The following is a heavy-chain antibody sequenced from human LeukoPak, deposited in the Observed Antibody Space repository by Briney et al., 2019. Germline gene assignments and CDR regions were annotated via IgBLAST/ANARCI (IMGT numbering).Heavy chain of an antibody. V-gene: IGHV3-21*01. Sequence: GGSLRLSCAASGFTFSSYSMNWVRQAPGKGLEWVSSISSSSSYICYADSVKGRFTISRDNAKNSLYLQMNSLRAEDTAVYYCATEDCSGGSCYFFPFDYWGQGTLVTVSS. CDR3: ATEDCSGGSCYFFPFDY. CDR2: ISSSSSYI. CDR1: GFTFSSYS. D-gene: IGHD2-15*01. J-gene: IGHJ4*02.